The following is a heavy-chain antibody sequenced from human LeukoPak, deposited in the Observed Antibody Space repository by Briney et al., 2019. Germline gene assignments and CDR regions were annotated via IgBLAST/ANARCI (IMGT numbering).Heavy chain of an antibody. V-gene: IGHV4-34*01. J-gene: IGHJ6*03. D-gene: IGHD6-19*01. CDR3: ARGAQQWNYYYYYMDV. Sequence: PSETLSLTCAVYGGSFSGYYWSWIRQPPGKGLEWIGEINHGGSTNCNPSLKSRVTISVDTPKKQFSLKLRSVTAADTAVFYCARGAQQWNYYYYYMDVWGKGTTVTVSS. CDR2: INHGGST. CDR1: GGSFSGYY.